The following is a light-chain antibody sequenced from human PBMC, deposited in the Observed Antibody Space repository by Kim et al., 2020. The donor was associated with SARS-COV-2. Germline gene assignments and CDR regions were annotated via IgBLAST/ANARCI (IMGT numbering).Light chain of an antibody. J-gene: IGLJ3*02. CDR2: QDS. Sequence: SYELTRPPSVSVSPGQTASITCSGDKLGDKYACWYQQKPGQSPVVVIYQDSKRPSGIPERFSGSNSGNTATLTISGTQAMDEADYYCQAWDSSTVWVFGG. CDR3: QAWDSSTVWV. CDR1: KLGDKY. V-gene: IGLV3-1*01.